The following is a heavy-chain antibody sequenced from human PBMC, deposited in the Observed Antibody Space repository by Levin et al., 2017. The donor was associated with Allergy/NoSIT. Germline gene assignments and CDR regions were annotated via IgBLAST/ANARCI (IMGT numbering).Heavy chain of an antibody. D-gene: IGHD3-22*01. CDR1: GGSFSGYY. Sequence: SQTLSLTCAVYGGSFSGYYWSWIRQPPGKGLEWIGEINHSGSTNYNPSLKSRVTISVDTSKNQFSLKLSAVTAADTAVYYCARVGYYDSSGYSIPARYFDYWGQGTLVTVSS. CDR2: INHSGST. V-gene: IGHV4-34*01. J-gene: IGHJ4*02. CDR3: ARVGYYDSSGYSIPARYFDY.